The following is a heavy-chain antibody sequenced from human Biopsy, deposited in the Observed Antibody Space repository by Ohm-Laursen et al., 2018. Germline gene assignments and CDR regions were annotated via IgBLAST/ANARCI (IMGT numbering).Heavy chain of an antibody. J-gene: IGHJ4*02. Sequence: PSETLSLTWAVSGGSISSFYWTWIRQPPGKGPEWIGDISDSGSTNYKPSLKSRVIISVDTSKNQFYLNLSSVTAADTAVYYCARRGSGGRSFDHWGQGTLVTVSS. CDR1: GGSISSFY. D-gene: IGHD2-15*01. V-gene: IGHV4-59*08. CDR3: ARRGSGGRSFDH. CDR2: ISDSGST.